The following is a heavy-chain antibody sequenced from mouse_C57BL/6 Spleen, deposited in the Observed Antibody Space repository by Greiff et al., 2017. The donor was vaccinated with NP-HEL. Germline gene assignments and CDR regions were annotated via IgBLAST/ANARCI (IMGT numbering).Heavy chain of an antibody. CDR3: ARGITTVVAPYYYAMDY. CDR1: GFTFSDFY. CDR2: SRNKANDYTT. J-gene: IGHJ4*01. D-gene: IGHD1-1*01. V-gene: IGHV7-1*01. Sequence: EVKVVESGGGLVQSGRSLRLSCATSGFTFSDFYMEWVRQAPGKGLEWIAASRNKANDYTTEYSASVKGRFIVSRDTSQSILYLQMNALRAEDTAIYYCARGITTVVAPYYYAMDYWGQGTSVTVSS.